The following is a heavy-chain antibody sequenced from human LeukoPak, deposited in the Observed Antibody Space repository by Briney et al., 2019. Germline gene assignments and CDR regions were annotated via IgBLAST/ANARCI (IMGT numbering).Heavy chain of an antibody. CDR1: GYTFTSYG. Sequence: ASVKVSCKASGYTFTSYGISWVRQAPGQGLEWMGWISAYNGNTNYAQKFQGRVTITTDESTSTAYMELSSLRSEDTAVYYCTSYEWELLRGYFDYWGQGPLVTVSS. V-gene: IGHV1-18*01. CDR2: ISAYNGNT. CDR3: TSYEWELLRGYFDY. D-gene: IGHD1-26*01. J-gene: IGHJ4*02.